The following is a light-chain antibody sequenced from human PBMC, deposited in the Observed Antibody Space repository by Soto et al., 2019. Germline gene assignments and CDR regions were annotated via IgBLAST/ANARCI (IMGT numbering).Light chain of an antibody. CDR1: SSDVGSYNL. J-gene: IGLJ2*01. CDR2: EGT. V-gene: IGLV2-23*01. CDR3: CSYAGSDSVL. Sequence: QSALTQPASVSGSPGQSITISCTGTSSDVGSYNLVSWYQQYPGKAPKLMIYEGTRRPSGVSNRFSGSKSGNTASLTISGVQVEDEADYSCCSYAGSDSVLFGGGTKLTVL.